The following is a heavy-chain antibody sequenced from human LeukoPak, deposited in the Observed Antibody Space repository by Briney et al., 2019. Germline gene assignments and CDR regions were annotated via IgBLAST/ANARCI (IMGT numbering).Heavy chain of an antibody. J-gene: IGHJ4*02. CDR2: INSDGSST. Sequence: PGGSLRLSCAASGFTFSSYWMQWVRQAPGKGLVWVSRINSDGSSTGYADSVEGRFTISRDNAKNTLYLQMNSLRAEDTAVYYCARGDCSDTSCYYSFDYWGQGTLVTVSS. D-gene: IGHD2-2*01. V-gene: IGHV3-74*01. CDR1: GFTFSSYW. CDR3: ARGDCSDTSCYYSFDY.